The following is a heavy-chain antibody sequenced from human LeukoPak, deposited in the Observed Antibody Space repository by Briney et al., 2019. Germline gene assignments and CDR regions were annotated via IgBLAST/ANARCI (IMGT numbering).Heavy chain of an antibody. J-gene: IGHJ6*02. D-gene: IGHD1-26*01. V-gene: IGHV3-11*01. CDR1: GFTFSDYY. CDR2: ISSSGSTI. Sequence: GGSLRLSCAASGFTFSDYYMSWIRQAPGKGLEWVSYISSSGSTIYYADSVKGRFTISRDNAKNSLYLQMNSLRAGDTAVYYCARTSGSPYYYGMDVWGQGTTVTVSS. CDR3: ARTSGSPYYYGMDV.